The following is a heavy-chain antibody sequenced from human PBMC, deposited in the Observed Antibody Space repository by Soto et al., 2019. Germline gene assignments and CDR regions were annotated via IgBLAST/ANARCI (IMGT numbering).Heavy chain of an antibody. CDR1: GGSISSSSYY. V-gene: IGHV4-39*01. CDR2: IYYSGST. Sequence: SETLSLTCTVYGGSISSSSYYWGWIRQPPGKGLEWIGSIYYSGSTYYNPSLKSRVTISVDTSKNQFSLKLSSVTAADTAVYYCASFLLAVARTDYFDYWGQGTLVTVSS. J-gene: IGHJ4*02. CDR3: ASFLLAVARTDYFDY. D-gene: IGHD6-19*01.